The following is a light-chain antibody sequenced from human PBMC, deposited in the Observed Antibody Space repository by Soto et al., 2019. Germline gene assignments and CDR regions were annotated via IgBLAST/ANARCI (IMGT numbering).Light chain of an antibody. CDR1: QSVSSN. J-gene: IGKJ2*01. V-gene: IGKV3-15*01. CDR3: QQYNKWPYT. Sequence: EIVMTQSPATLSVSPGERATLSCRASQSVSSNLAWYQQKPGQAPRLLIYGASTRATGIPGRFSGSGSGTEFTHTISRLQAEGIVVYYCQQYNKWPYTFGQGTKLEIK. CDR2: GAS.